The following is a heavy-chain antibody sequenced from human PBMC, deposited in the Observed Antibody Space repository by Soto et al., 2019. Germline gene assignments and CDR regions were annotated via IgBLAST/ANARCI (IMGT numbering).Heavy chain of an antibody. J-gene: IGHJ3*02. V-gene: IGHV4-4*07. CDR1: GGSINSDC. CDR2: ISTSGRT. D-gene: IGHD2-2*01. Sequence: SETLPLTCSVSGGSINSDCLTGIRQSAGKGLEWIGRISTSGRTTYNPSLKSRVTMSIDTSRNQFSLTLISATAADTALYYCARLHLPALQGAFDIWGQGTMVTVSS. CDR3: ARLHLPALQGAFDI.